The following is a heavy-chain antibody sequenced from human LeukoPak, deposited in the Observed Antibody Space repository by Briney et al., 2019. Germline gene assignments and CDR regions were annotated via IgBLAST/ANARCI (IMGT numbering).Heavy chain of an antibody. J-gene: IGHJ4*02. Sequence: GGSLRLSCAASGFTFSSYSMNWVRQAPGKGLEWVSYISSSSSTIYYADSVKGRFTISRDNAKNSLYLQMNSLRAEDTAVYYCARGYSSSWYEYCFDYWGQGTLVTVSS. CDR3: ARGYSSSWYEYCFDY. D-gene: IGHD6-13*01. CDR1: GFTFSSYS. V-gene: IGHV3-48*01. CDR2: ISSSSSTI.